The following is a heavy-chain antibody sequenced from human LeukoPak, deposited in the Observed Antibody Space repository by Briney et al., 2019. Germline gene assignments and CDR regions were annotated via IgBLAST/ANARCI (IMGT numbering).Heavy chain of an antibody. D-gene: IGHD6-19*01. Sequence: GGSLRLSCAASGFSFRTYWMSWVRQAPGQGLEWVVNIKQDGSEINYVDSVRGRFTISRDNAQNSLYLQMNSLRVEDTAVYSCVAVADYYYMDVWGKGTTVTVSS. J-gene: IGHJ6*03. CDR1: GFSFRTYW. CDR3: VAVADYYYMDV. CDR2: IKQDGSEI. V-gene: IGHV3-7*01.